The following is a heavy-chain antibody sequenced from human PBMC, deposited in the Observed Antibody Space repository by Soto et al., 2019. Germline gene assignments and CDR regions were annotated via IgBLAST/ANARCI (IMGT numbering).Heavy chain of an antibody. Sequence: SEILSLTCTVSGGSISSYYWSWIRQPPGKGLEWIGYIYYSGSTNYNPSLKSRVTISVDTSKNQFSLKLSSVTAADTAVYYCARAPHSYYYGSGSYYNVGYWFDPWGQGTLVTVPS. V-gene: IGHV4-59*01. D-gene: IGHD3-10*01. J-gene: IGHJ5*02. CDR2: IYYSGST. CDR3: ARAPHSYYYGSGSYYNVGYWFDP. CDR1: GGSISSYY.